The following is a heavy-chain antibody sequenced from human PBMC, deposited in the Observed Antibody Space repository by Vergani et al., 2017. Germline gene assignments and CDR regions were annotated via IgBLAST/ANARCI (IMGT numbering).Heavy chain of an antibody. J-gene: IGHJ4*02. Sequence: EVQLVESGGGLVKPGGSLRLSCAASGFTFSNAWMSWVRQAPGKGLEWVGRIKSKTDGGTTDYAAPVKGRFTISRDDSKNTLYLQMNSLKTEDTAVYYCTTGWYCSGGSGYGDYWGQGTLVTVSS. CDR2: IKSKTDGGTT. CDR1: GFTFSNAW. V-gene: IGHV3-15*01. D-gene: IGHD2-15*01. CDR3: TTGWYCSGGSGYGDY.